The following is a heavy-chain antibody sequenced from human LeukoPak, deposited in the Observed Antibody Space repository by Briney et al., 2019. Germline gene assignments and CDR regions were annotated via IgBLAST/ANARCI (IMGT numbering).Heavy chain of an antibody. V-gene: IGHV3-53*01. D-gene: IGHD1-26*01. J-gene: IGHJ4*02. CDR2: IYTGGNS. CDR3: AKTSYWGEYYFDY. CDR1: GFTVSSTH. Sequence: GGSLRLSCAASGFTVSSTHMVWVRQAPGKGLEWVSVIYTGGNSYYAGSVQGRFIISRDISKNTLYLQMNSLRAEDSALYYCAKTSYWGEYYFDYWGQGTLVTVSS.